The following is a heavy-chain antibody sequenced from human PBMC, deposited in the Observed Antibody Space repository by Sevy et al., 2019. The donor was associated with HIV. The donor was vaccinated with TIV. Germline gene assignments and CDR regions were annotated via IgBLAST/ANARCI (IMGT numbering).Heavy chain of an antibody. CDR1: GYTFTGYY. Sequence: ASVKVSCKASGYTFTGYYMHWVRQAPGQGLEWMGWINPNSGGTNYAQKFQGRVTMTRETSISTAYMELSRLRSDDTAVYYCARTRIAAAGTARNRWFDPWGQGTLVTVSS. CDR2: INPNSGGT. D-gene: IGHD6-13*01. CDR3: ARTRIAAAGTARNRWFDP. V-gene: IGHV1-2*02. J-gene: IGHJ5*02.